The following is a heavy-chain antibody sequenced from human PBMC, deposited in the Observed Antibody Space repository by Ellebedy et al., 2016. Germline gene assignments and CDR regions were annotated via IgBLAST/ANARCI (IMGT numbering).Heavy chain of an antibody. J-gene: IGHJ2*01. Sequence: GESLKISXAASGFTFSSYSMNWVRQAPGKGLEWVSYISGSTSTIYYADSVKGRFTISRDNAKDSLYLQMNSLRVEDTAVYYCARGKYFDLWGRGTLVTVSS. CDR3: ARGKYFDL. CDR2: ISGSTSTI. CDR1: GFTFSSYS. V-gene: IGHV3-48*01.